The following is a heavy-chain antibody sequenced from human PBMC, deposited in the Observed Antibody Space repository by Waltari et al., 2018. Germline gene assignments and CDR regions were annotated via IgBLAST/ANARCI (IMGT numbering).Heavy chain of an antibody. CDR1: GYTFTGYA. J-gene: IGHJ4*02. D-gene: IGHD3-22*01. CDR2: INPKNGDT. V-gene: IGHV1-2*06. CDR3: LRDSSGSHFDY. Sequence: LVQSGAEVKKPGASVKVSCKASGYTFTGYAILWVRQAPGQGLEWMGRINPKNGDTHYAQKFQGRVAMTTDTSTNTAFMELHSLRSDDTAVYYCLRDSSGSHFDYWGQGTLVTVSS.